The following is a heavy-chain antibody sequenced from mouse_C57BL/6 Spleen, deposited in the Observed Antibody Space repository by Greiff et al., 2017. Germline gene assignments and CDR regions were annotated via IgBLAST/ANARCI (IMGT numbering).Heavy chain of an antibody. J-gene: IGHJ2*01. CDR2: IWRGGST. D-gene: IGHD2-1*01. V-gene: IGHV2-2*01. Sequence: QVQLQQSGPGLVQPSPSLSITCTASGFSLTSYGVHWVRQSPGKGLEWLGVIWRGGSTDYYAAFISRLSISNDNSKGQVFFKMNSLQADDTAIDYCARSPYGSHFDDWGQGTTLTVSS. CDR1: GFSLTSYG. CDR3: ARSPYGSHFDD.